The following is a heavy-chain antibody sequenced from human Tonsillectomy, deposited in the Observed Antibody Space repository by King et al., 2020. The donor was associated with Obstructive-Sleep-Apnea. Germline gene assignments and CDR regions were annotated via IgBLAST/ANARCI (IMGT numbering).Heavy chain of an antibody. V-gene: IGHV3-7*03. J-gene: IGHJ4*02. Sequence: VQLVESGGGLVQPGGSLRLSCAASGFTFSSYWMSWVRQAPGKGLEWVANIKQDGSEKYYVDSVKGRFTISRDNAKNSLYLQMNSLRAEDTAVYYCARPFIAAAGIWDYWGQGTLVTVSS. CDR1: GFTFSSYW. D-gene: IGHD6-13*01. CDR3: ARPFIAAAGIWDY. CDR2: IKQDGSEK.